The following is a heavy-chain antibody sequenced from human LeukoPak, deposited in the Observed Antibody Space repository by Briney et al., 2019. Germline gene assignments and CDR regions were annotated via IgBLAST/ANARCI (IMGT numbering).Heavy chain of an antibody. Sequence: GGSLRLSCAASGFTFSSYVMHWVRQAPGKGLEWVAVISYDGSNKYYADSVKGRFTISRDNSKNTLYLQMNSLRAEDTAVYYCAKEPRYSSGDYWGQGTLVTVSS. CDR3: AKEPRYSSGDY. V-gene: IGHV3-30-3*01. J-gene: IGHJ4*02. CDR1: GFTFSSYV. CDR2: ISYDGSNK. D-gene: IGHD6-19*01.